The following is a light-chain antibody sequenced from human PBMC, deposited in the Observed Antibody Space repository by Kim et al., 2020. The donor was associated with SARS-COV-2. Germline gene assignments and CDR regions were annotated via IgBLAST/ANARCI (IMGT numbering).Light chain of an antibody. CDR2: DAS. J-gene: IGKJ4*01. CDR3: QQANTLPPT. V-gene: IGKV1-12*01. CDR1: RRVGTY. Sequence: IQMTQSPSSVSASVGDRVTISCRASRRVGTYLIWYQQSPGKVPKLLIHDASHLQGGVPSRFSGSGSGTDFTLTINNLQPEDSAVYYCQQANTLPPTFGGGTKVDSK.